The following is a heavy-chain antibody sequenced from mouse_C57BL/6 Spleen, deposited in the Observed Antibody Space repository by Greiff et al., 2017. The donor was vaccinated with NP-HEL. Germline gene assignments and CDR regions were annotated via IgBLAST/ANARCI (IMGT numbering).Heavy chain of an antibody. Sequence: QVQLQQSGPELVKPGASVKLSCKASGYTFTSYDINWVKQRPGQGLEWIGWIYPRDGSTKYNGKFKGKATLTVDTSSSTAYMELHSLTSEDSAVYFCARRGYGSWRYFDVWGTGTTVTVSS. V-gene: IGHV1-85*01. CDR1: GYTFTSYD. CDR2: IYPRDGST. D-gene: IGHD1-1*01. CDR3: ARRGYGSWRYFDV. J-gene: IGHJ1*03.